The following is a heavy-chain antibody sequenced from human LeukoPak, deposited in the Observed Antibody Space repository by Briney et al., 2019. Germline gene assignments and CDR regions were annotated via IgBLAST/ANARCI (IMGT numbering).Heavy chain of an antibody. Sequence: GGSLRLSCAASGSTFSSYAMSWVRQAPGKGLEWVSAISGSGGSTYYADSVKGRFTISRGNSKNTLYLQMNSLRAEDTAVYYCAKSRSSGPTPFYFDYWGQGTLVTVSS. D-gene: IGHD3-22*01. CDR2: ISGSGGST. J-gene: IGHJ4*02. V-gene: IGHV3-23*01. CDR1: GSTFSSYA. CDR3: AKSRSSGPTPFYFDY.